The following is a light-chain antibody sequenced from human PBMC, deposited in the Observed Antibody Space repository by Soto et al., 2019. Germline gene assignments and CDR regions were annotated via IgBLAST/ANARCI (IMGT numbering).Light chain of an antibody. J-gene: IGLJ2*01. Sequence: QSALTQPPSVSGAPGQRVTISCTGSSSNVGAGYDIHWYQQLPGTAPKLLISGNGNRPSGVPDRFSGSKSGTSASLAITGLQADDEADYYCQSYDTSLSGSVFGGGTKLTVL. CDR1: SSNVGAGYD. V-gene: IGLV1-40*01. CDR3: QSYDTSLSGSV. CDR2: GNG.